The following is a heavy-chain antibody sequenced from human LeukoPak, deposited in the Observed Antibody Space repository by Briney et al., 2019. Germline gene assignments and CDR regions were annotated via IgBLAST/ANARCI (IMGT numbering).Heavy chain of an antibody. V-gene: IGHV3-23*01. Sequence: GGSLRLSCAASGFTFSIYGMSWVRQAPGKGLEWVSSITCCTGRTDYADSVKGRFTISRDNSKNTLYLQMNSLRAEDTAVYYCARVSKSYGSGSRDYYYYMDVWGKGTTVTISS. CDR1: GFTFSIYG. CDR2: ITCCTGRT. J-gene: IGHJ6*03. D-gene: IGHD3-10*01. CDR3: ARVSKSYGSGSRDYYYYMDV.